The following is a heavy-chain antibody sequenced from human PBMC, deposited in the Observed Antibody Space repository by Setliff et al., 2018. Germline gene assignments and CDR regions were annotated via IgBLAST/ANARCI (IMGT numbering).Heavy chain of an antibody. CDR2: INAGNGNT. V-gene: IGHV1-3*01. CDR1: GYTFTSYA. Sequence: ASVKVSCKASGYTFTSYAMNWVRQAPGQGLEWMGWINAGNGNTKYSQKFQGRVTITADESTTTVYMELSSLTSEDTAMYYCARDPRDVYRRGGDCWGPGTLVTVSS. D-gene: IGHD4-4*01. J-gene: IGHJ4*02. CDR3: ARDPRDVYRRGGDC.